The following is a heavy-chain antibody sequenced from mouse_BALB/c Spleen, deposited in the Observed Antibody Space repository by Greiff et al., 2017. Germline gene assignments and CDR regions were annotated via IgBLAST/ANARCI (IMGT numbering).Heavy chain of an antibody. CDR1: GDSITSGY. D-gene: IGHD2-4*01. CDR3: ARYDYEDWDIDV. V-gene: IGHV3-8*02. J-gene: IGHJ1*01. Sequence: EVQLQESGPSLVKPSQSLSLSCSVTGDSITSGYWEWIRKFPGNKLEYMGYISYSGSTYYNPSLISRNAITRDTTKNQYYLRLNSVTTEDPATYYCARYDYEDWDIDVWGAGTTVTVSS. CDR2: ISYSGST.